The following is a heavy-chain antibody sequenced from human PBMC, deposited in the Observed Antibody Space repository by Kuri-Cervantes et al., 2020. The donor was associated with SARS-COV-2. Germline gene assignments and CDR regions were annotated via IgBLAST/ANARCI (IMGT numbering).Heavy chain of an antibody. D-gene: IGHD3-3*01. CDR3: ARHSDYSSTLLRFLDPQWGFDP. J-gene: IGHJ5*02. Sequence: SETLSLTCTVSGGSISSSNYYWGWIRQPPGKGLEWIGSIYYSGSTYYNPSLKSRVTISVDTSKNQFSLKLSSVTAADTAVYYCARHSDYSSTLLRFLDPQWGFDPWGQGTLVTVSS. CDR1: GGSISSSNYY. V-gene: IGHV4-39*01. CDR2: IYYSGST.